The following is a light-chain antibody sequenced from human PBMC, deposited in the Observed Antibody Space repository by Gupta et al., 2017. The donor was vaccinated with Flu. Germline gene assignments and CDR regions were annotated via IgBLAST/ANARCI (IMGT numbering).Light chain of an antibody. Sequence: SYVLTQPPSVSVAPGHTARISCGGNNIGSKTVHWYQQNPGQAPVVVVHNNGDRPSGIPERFSGSNSGNTATLTISRVEAGDEADYYCQVWDTSSGFWVFGGGTKLTVL. CDR2: NNG. CDR1: NIGSKT. CDR3: QVWDTSSGFWV. V-gene: IGLV3-21*02. J-gene: IGLJ3*02.